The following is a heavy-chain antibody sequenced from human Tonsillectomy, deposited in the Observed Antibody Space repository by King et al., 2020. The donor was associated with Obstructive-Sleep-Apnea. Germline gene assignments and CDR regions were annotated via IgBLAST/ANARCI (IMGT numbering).Heavy chain of an antibody. CDR1: GFTFSNYG. CDR2: MWYDGSNK. V-gene: IGHV3-33*01. D-gene: IGHD6-19*01. J-gene: IGHJ3*02. CDR3: ASDAESSGWYNAFDI. Sequence: QLVQSGGGVVQPGRSLRLSCAASGFTFSNYGMHWVRQAPGKGLEWVSLMWYDGSNKYYADSVKGRFTISRDNSKNTLYLQMNSLRAEDTAVYFCASDAESSGWYNAFDIWGQATMVTVSS.